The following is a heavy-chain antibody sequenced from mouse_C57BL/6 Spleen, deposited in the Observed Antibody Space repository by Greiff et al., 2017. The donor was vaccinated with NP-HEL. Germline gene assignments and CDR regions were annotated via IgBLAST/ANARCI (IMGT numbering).Heavy chain of an antibody. CDR1: GYAFSSSW. CDR3: AGGEFDY. J-gene: IGHJ2*01. CDR2: IYPGDGDT. Sequence: VQLQQSGPELVKPGASVKISCKASGYAFSSSWMNWVKQRPGKGLEWIGRIYPGDGDTNYNGKFKGKATLTADKSSSTAYMQLSSLTSEDSAVDFCAGGEFDYWGQGTTLTVSS. V-gene: IGHV1-82*01.